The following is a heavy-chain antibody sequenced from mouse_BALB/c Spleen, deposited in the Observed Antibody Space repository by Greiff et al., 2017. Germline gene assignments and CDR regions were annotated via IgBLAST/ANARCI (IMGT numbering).Heavy chain of an antibody. CDR2: IYPYNGGT. CDR3: ARREDDGYSFFWFAY. Sequence: VQLQQSGPELVKPGASVKISCKASGYTFTDYNMHWVKQSHGKSLEWIGYIYPYNGGTGYNQKFKSKATLTVDNSSSTAYMELRSLTSEDSAVYYCARREDDGYSFFWFAYWGQGTLVTVSA. V-gene: IGHV1S29*02. CDR1: GYTFTDYN. D-gene: IGHD2-3*01. J-gene: IGHJ3*01.